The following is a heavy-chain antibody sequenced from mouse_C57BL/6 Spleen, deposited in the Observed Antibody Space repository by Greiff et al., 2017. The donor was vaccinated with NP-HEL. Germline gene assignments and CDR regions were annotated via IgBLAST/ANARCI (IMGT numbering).Heavy chain of an antibody. CDR3: ARGGEAY. J-gene: IGHJ3*01. V-gene: IGHV1-50*01. Sequence: QVQLQQPGAELVKPGASVKLSCKASGYTFTSYWMQWVKQRPGQGLEWIGKIDPSDSYTNYNQKFKGKATLTVDTSSSTAYMQLSSLTSEDSAVYYCARGGEAYWGQGTLVTVSA. CDR2: IDPSDSYT. CDR1: GYTFTSYW.